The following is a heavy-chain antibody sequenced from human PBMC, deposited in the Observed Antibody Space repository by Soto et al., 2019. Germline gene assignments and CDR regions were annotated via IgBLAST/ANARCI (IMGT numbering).Heavy chain of an antibody. Sequence: GGSLRLSCTAAGFTFGDYAMSWFRQAPGKGLEWVGFIRSKAYGGTTEYAASVKGRFTISRDDSKSIAYLQMNSLKTEDTAVYYCVRRYFAWLLFPDYWGQGTLVTVSS. J-gene: IGHJ4*02. CDR2: IRSKAYGGTT. D-gene: IGHD3-9*01. CDR1: GFTFGDYA. V-gene: IGHV3-49*03. CDR3: VRRYFAWLLFPDY.